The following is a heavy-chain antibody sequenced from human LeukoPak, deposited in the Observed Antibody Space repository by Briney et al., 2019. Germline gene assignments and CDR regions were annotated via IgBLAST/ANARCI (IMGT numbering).Heavy chain of an antibody. CDR2: ISGSGGST. CDR1: GFTFSSYA. CDR3: AKDLVRAYRSDAFDI. D-gene: IGHD2-21*01. Sequence: HPGGSLRLSCAASGFTFSSYAMSWVRQAPRKGPEWVSAISGSGGSTYYADSVKGRFTISRDNSKNTLYLQMNSLRAEDTAVYYCAKDLVRAYRSDAFDIWGQGTMVTVSS. V-gene: IGHV3-23*01. J-gene: IGHJ3*02.